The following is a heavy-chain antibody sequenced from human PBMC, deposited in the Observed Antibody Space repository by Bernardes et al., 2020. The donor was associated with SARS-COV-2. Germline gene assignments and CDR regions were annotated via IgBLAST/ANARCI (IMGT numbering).Heavy chain of an antibody. V-gene: IGHV4-59*01. J-gene: IGHJ4*02. CDR2: FYYSGTT. CDR3: ARDSTVVPRALDF. Sequence: SETLSLTCSVSGGSISSYFWTWIRQPPGKGLEWIGFFYYSGTTDYNPSLKSRVSMSVDTSKNQFSLKLSSVTAADTAVYYCARDSTVVPRALDFWGQGTLVTVSS. D-gene: IGHD2-15*01. CDR1: GGSISSYF.